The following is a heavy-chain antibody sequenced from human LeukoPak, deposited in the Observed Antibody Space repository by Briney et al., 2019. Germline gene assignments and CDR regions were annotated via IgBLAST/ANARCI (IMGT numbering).Heavy chain of an antibody. CDR2: INSDGSST. J-gene: IGHJ4*02. Sequence: PGGSLRLSCAASGFTFSSYWMHWVRQAPGKGLVWVSRINSDGSSTSYADSVKGRFTISRDNAKNTLYLQMNSLRAEDTALYYCAKDKDRSSGYEQAHFDYWGQGTLVTVSS. V-gene: IGHV3-74*01. CDR1: GFTFSSYW. CDR3: AKDKDRSSGYEQAHFDY. D-gene: IGHD3-22*01.